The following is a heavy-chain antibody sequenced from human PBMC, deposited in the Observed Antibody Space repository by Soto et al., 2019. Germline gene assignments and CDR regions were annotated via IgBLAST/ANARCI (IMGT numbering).Heavy chain of an antibody. CDR2: IYYSGST. CDR1: GGSISSYY. V-gene: IGHV4-59*08. J-gene: IGHJ2*01. CDR3: ARHPHSYWYFDL. Sequence: QVQLQESGPGLVKPSETLSLTCTVSGGSISSYYWSWIRQPPGKGLEWIGYIYYSGSTNYNPSLKTRVPISVDPSKTQFSLKLSSVTAADTAVYYCARHPHSYWYFDLWGRGTLVTVSS.